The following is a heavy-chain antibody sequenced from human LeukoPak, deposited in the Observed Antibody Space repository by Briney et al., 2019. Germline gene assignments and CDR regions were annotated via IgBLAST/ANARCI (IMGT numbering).Heavy chain of an antibody. CDR1: GYTFTSYD. CDR3: ATQKKRITIFGVVIDDH. J-gene: IGHJ4*02. V-gene: IGHV1-8*01. CDR2: MNPNSGNT. D-gene: IGHD3-3*01. Sequence: ASVKVSCKASGYTFTSYDINWVRQATGQGLEWMGWMNPNSGNTGYAQKFQGRVTMTRNTSISTAYMEQSSLRSEDTAVYYCATQKKRITIFGVVIDDHWGQGTLVTVSS.